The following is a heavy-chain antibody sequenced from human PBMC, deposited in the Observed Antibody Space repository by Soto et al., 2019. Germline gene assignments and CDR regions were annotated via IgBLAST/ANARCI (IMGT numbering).Heavy chain of an antibody. D-gene: IGHD3-10*01. CDR2: ISWNSGRK. CDR3: ANSIAGSDYL. Sequence: EVQVVESGGGLAQPGRSLRLSCVASGLTFNDYAMHWVRQAPGKGLEWVSGISWNSGRKDYADSVKGRFTISRDNAKNSLYLEMNSLRSEDTGIYYCANSIAGSDYLWGQGTLVIVSS. J-gene: IGHJ4*02. V-gene: IGHV3-9*01. CDR1: GLTFNDYA.